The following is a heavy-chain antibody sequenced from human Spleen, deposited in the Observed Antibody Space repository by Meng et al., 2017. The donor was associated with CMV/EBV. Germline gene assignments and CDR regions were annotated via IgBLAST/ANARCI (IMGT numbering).Heavy chain of an antibody. Sequence: GESLKISCAVSGFTVSNAWMNWVRQAPGKGLEWVGRIKPKTDGGTTDYAAPVKGRFTISEDDSKNTLYLRINSLKSEDTGVYYCTTAPYWIRGKTPEYSDYWGQGTLVTVSS. J-gene: IGHJ4*02. CDR1: GFTVSNAW. CDR3: TTAPYWIRGKTPEYSDY. CDR2: IKPKTDGGTT. V-gene: IGHV3-15*01. D-gene: IGHD2/OR15-2a*01.